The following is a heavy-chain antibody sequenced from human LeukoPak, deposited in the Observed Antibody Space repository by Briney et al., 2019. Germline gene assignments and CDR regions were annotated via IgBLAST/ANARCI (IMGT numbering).Heavy chain of an antibody. Sequence: TLSLTGTVSSGSISSSSYYWGWIRQPPGRGLEWIGYISYSGNTYYNPSLKSRVTISVDTSKNQFSLKLSSVTAAETAVYYCAREIRTVGMLRGVTYPDYWGQGTLVTVSS. D-gene: IGHD3-10*01. CDR2: ISYSGNT. V-gene: IGHV4-31*03. CDR1: SGSISSSSYY. CDR3: AREIRTVGMLRGVTYPDY. J-gene: IGHJ4*02.